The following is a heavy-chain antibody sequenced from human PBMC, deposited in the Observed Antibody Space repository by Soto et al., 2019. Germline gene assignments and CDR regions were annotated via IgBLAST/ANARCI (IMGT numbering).Heavy chain of an antibody. V-gene: IGHV3-74*01. CDR3: ASNYAYAEVYYFYGIDV. Sequence: EVQLVESGGGLVQPGGSLRLSCAASGFTFRNYWMHWVRQAPGKGLVWVSRVNSDGDTTYYADSVKGRFTISRDNAKNTLHLQMNSLVAEDTAVYYCASNYAYAEVYYFYGIDVWGQGTTVTVSS. J-gene: IGHJ6*02. CDR1: GFTFRNYW. D-gene: IGHD3-16*01. CDR2: VNSDGDTT.